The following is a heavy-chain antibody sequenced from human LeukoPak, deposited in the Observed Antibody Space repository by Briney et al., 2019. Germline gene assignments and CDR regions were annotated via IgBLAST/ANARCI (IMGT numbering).Heavy chain of an antibody. CDR3: VKTTSPLGAFDY. Sequence: GGSLRLSCAASGFTFSSYAMSWVRQAPGKGLEWVSGISASGSTTWYADSVKGRFTISRDNFKNMLYLQMDSLRVEDTAIYYCVKTTSPLGAFDYWGQGTLVSVSS. CDR1: GFTFSSYA. D-gene: IGHD7-27*01. CDR2: ISASGSTT. J-gene: IGHJ4*02. V-gene: IGHV3-23*01.